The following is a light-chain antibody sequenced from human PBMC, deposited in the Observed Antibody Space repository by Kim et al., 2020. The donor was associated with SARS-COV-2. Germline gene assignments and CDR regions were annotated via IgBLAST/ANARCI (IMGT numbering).Light chain of an antibody. CDR2: EDS. J-gene: IGLJ3*02. CDR1: VLQKQY. V-gene: IGLV3-25*03. Sequence: PGQTARITCSGDVLQKQYAYWYQVKPGQAPLLVIYEDSERPSRIPERFSGSSSGTTVTLTISGVQADDEADYYCQSTNSGGTLGVFGGGTQLTVL. CDR3: QSTNSGGTLGV.